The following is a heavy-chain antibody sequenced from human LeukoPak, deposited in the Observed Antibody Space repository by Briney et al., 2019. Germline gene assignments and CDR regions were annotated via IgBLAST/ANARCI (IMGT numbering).Heavy chain of an antibody. Sequence: SLRLSCAASGFTXSSYSMNWVRQAPGKGLEWVSSIRSSSSYIYYADSVKGRFTISRDNAKNSLYLQMNSLRAEDTAVYYCARVSYDILTGYSYIDYWGQGTLVTVSS. V-gene: IGHV3-21*01. CDR2: IRSSSSYI. D-gene: IGHD3-9*01. J-gene: IGHJ4*02. CDR3: ARVSYDILTGYSYIDY. CDR1: GFTXSSYS.